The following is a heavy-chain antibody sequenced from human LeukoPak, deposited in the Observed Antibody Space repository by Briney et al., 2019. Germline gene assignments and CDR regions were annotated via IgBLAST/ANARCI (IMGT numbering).Heavy chain of an antibody. Sequence: SETLSPTCTVSGGSISSYYWSWIRQPPGKGLEWIGYIYYSGSTNYNPSLKSRVTISVDTSKNQFSLKLSSVTAADTAVYYCARTPRVYNFDYWGQGTLVTVSS. V-gene: IGHV4-59*01. J-gene: IGHJ4*02. CDR2: IYYSGST. CDR1: GGSISSYY. D-gene: IGHD6-13*01. CDR3: ARTPRVYNFDY.